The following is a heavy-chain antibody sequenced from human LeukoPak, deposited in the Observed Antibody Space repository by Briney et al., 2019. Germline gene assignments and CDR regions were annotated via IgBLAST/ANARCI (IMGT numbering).Heavy chain of an antibody. Sequence: HRASVKVSCKASGYTFTSYYMYWVRQAPGQGLEWMGWINPNSGGTNYAQKFQGRVTMTRDTSISTVYVEMSRLTSDDTAVYYCARDVPNDWLDYWGQGTLVTVSS. D-gene: IGHD3-9*01. CDR2: INPNSGGT. V-gene: IGHV1-2*02. CDR1: GYTFTSYY. J-gene: IGHJ4*02. CDR3: ARDVPNDWLDY.